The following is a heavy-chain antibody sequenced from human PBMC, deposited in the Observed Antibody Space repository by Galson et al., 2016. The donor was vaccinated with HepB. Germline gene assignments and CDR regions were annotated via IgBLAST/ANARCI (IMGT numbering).Heavy chain of an antibody. CDR2: ISSTSSYT. CDR1: GFTFSAYY. D-gene: IGHD6-19*01. V-gene: IGHV3-11*06. Sequence: SLRLSCAASGFTFSAYYMNWIRQAPGKGLECVAYISSTSSYTNYADPVKGRFTISRDNVRESLYLQMNSLRAEDSAVYYCARESYGSAWHHIDHWGQGTLVTVPS. J-gene: IGHJ4*02. CDR3: ARESYGSAWHHIDH.